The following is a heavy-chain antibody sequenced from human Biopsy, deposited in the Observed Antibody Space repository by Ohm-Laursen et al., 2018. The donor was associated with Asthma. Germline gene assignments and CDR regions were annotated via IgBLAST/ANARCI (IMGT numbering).Heavy chain of an antibody. J-gene: IGHJ4*02. V-gene: IGHV1-58*01. CDR2: IVLGSGDT. CDR1: GFPITAYT. CDR3: AAGRTSLNGESLI. D-gene: IGHD4-17*01. Sequence: ASVKVSCNVSGFPITAYTFQWVRQARGLGLEWIGWIVLGSGDTNYAQKFQERVTFTRDMSTSTASMELRGLRSEDTAVYFCAAGRTSLNGESLIWGQGTLVSVSS.